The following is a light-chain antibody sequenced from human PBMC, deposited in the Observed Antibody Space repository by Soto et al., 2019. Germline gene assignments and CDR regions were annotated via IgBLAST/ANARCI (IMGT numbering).Light chain of an antibody. CDR3: QQSYSTPRT. V-gene: IGKV1-39*01. J-gene: IGKJ2*01. Sequence: DIQMTQSPSSLSASVGDRVSITCRASQSISNSLNWYQQKPGKAPNLLIYAASRLQSGVPSRFSGSGSGTEFTLTISSLQPEDFATFYCQQSYSTPRTFGQGTKLEIK. CDR2: AAS. CDR1: QSISNS.